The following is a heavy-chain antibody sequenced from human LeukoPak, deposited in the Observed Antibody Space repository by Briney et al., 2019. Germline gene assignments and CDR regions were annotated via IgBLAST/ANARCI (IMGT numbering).Heavy chain of an antibody. Sequence: ASVKVSCKASGYTFTSYGISWVRQAPGQGLEWMGWISAYNGNTNYAQNLQGRVTMTTDTSTSTAYMELRSLRSDDTAMYYCARDHYYDSSGYYPVGYWGQGTLVTVSS. J-gene: IGHJ4*02. V-gene: IGHV1-18*01. CDR1: GYTFTSYG. CDR3: ARDHYYDSSGYYPVGY. D-gene: IGHD3-22*01. CDR2: ISAYNGNT.